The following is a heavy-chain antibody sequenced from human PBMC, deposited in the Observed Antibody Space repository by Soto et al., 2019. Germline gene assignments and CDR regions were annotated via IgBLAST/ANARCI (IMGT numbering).Heavy chain of an antibody. V-gene: IGHV5-51*01. J-gene: IGHJ4*02. CDR3: ARVEYYGSGRSDYYDY. CDR2: IYPGDSDT. CDR1: GYSFTSYW. Sequence: GESLKISCKGSGYSFTSYWIGWVRQMPGKGLEWMGIIYPGDSDTRYSPSFQGQVTISADKSISTAYLQWSSLKASDTAMYYCARVEYYGSGRSDYYDYWGQGTLVTASS. D-gene: IGHD3-10*01.